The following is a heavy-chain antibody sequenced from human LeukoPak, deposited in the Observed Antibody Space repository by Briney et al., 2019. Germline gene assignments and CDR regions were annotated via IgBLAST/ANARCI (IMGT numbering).Heavy chain of an antibody. Sequence: GGSLRLSCAASGFTFSSYSMNWVRQAPGKGLEWVSSISSSSTYIYYADSVKGRFTISRDNSKNTVYLQMSSLRVEDTAVYYCATRYCTIAACRASSHHCFDDWGKGTTVIVSS. D-gene: IGHD2-8*01. CDR2: ISSSSTYI. V-gene: IGHV3-21*01. CDR1: GFTFSSYS. J-gene: IGHJ6*04. CDR3: ATRYCTIAACRASSHHCFDD.